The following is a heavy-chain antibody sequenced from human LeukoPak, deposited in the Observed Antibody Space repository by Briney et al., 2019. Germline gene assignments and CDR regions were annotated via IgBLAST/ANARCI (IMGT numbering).Heavy chain of an antibody. Sequence: PGGSLRLSCAASGFTFSSYGMHWVRQAPGKGLERVAVIWYDGSNKYYADSVKGRFTISRDNSKNTLYLQMNSLRAEDTAVYYCARVATILRVFDYWGQGTLVTVSS. CDR3: ARVATILRVFDY. D-gene: IGHD5-12*01. V-gene: IGHV3-33*01. CDR1: GFTFSSYG. CDR2: IWYDGSNK. J-gene: IGHJ4*02.